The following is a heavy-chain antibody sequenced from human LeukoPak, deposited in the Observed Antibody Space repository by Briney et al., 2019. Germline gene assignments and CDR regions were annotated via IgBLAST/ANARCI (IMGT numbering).Heavy chain of an antibody. D-gene: IGHD3-10*01. J-gene: IGHJ4*02. CDR1: GGSVINTNW. V-gene: IGHV4-4*02. CDR3: ASGGTHYSL. Sequence: PSETLSLTCGVSGGSVINTNWWTWVRQPPGKGLEWGGEVHLDGRTNYNPSLERRLTMSVDVSENQVSLQLTSVTAADTAVYYCASGGTHYSLWGQGTLVTVSS. CDR2: VHLDGRT.